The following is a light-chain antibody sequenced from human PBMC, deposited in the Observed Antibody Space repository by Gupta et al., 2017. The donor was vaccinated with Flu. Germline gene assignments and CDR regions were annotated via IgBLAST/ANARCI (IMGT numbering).Light chain of an antibody. CDR1: STDIGEYKY. J-gene: IGLJ2*01. CDR2: EVS. V-gene: IGLV2-14*03. CDR3: SSYTSGSAYVI. Sequence: ITISCTGSSTDIGEYKYVSWYQQHPGKAPKLMISEVSNRPSGVSNRFSGSKSGSTASLTISGLQPEDEAEYYCSSYTSGSAYVIFGGGTKLTVL.